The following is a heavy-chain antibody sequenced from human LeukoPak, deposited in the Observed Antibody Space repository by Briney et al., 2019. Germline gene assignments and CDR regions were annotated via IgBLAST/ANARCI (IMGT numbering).Heavy chain of an antibody. CDR3: AELGITMIGGV. Sequence: GGSLRLSCAASGFTFSTYWMHWVRQVPGKGLVWVSRISSDGANANYADSVKGRFTISRDNAKNSLYLQMNSLRAEDTAVYYCAELGITMIGGVWGKGTTVTISS. J-gene: IGHJ6*04. D-gene: IGHD3-10*02. CDR2: ISSDGANA. CDR1: GFTFSTYW. V-gene: IGHV3-74*01.